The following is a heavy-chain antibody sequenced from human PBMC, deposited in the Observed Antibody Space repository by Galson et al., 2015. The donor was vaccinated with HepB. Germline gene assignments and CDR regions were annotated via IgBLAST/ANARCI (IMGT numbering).Heavy chain of an antibody. CDR2: ISSSSSYT. Sequence: SLRLSCAASGFTFSGYSMSWIRQAPGKGLEWVSYISSSSSYTIYADSLKGRFTISRDNAKNSLYLQMNSLGAEDTAVYYCATEGILWFGELLGAFDIWGQGTMVTVSS. V-gene: IGHV3-11*06. D-gene: IGHD3-10*01. J-gene: IGHJ3*02. CDR1: GFTFSGYS. CDR3: ATEGILWFGELLGAFDI.